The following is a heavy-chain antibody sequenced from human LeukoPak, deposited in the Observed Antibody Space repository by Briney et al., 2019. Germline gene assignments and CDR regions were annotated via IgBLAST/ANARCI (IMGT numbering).Heavy chain of an antibody. CDR1: GFSISTYA. V-gene: IGHV3-33*06. J-gene: IGHJ4*02. Sequence: PGGSLRLSCVASGFSISTYAMHWVRQAPGKGLEWVAIIWYDGSNENYVDSLKGRSTISRDNSKNTLYLQMNSLRAEDTAVYYCAKLGCSSTRCYINYWGQGTLVTVSS. CDR3: AKLGCSSTRCYINY. CDR2: IWYDGSNE. D-gene: IGHD2-2*01.